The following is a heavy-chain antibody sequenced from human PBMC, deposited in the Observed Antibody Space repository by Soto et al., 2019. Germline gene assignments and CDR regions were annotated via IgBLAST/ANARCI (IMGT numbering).Heavy chain of an antibody. Sequence: GGSLRLSCAASGFTFSDYAMHWVRHVPGQGLEWVAVISFDGNIKYDADSVKGRFTISRDNSKNTLFLQMDNLKGEDTAVYSCARAPRRYCTSLSCLGLYGLDVLCQGTAVTASS. CDR1: GFTFSDYA. V-gene: IGHV3-30-3*01. D-gene: IGHD2-8*01. CDR3: ARAPRRYCTSLSCLGLYGLDV. CDR2: ISFDGNIK. J-gene: IGHJ6*02.